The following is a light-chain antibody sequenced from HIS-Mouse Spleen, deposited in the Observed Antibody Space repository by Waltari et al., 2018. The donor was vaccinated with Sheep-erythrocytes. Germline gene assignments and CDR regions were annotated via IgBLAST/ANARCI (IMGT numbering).Light chain of an antibody. CDR3: QQYYSTLT. J-gene: IGKJ4*01. V-gene: IGKV4-1*01. CDR1: QGVFYSSNNTNY. Sequence: DIVMTQSPDSLAVSLAERATINCKSSQGVFYSSNNTNYLAWSQQKPGQPPKLLIYLASTRESGVPDRFSGSGSGTDFTLTISSLQAEDVAVYYCQQYYSTLTFGGGTKVEIK. CDR2: LAS.